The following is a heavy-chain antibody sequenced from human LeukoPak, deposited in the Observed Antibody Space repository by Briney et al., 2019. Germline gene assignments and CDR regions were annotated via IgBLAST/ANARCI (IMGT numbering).Heavy chain of an antibody. D-gene: IGHD6-19*01. Sequence: GALVKVSCKASGYTFTSYGINWVRQAPGQGLECMGWISVYNGHTNYVQKMQGRVTMTTDTSTNTAYMELRSLRSDDTAVYYCARGPGIAVAGVFDYWGQGSLVTVSS. J-gene: IGHJ4*02. V-gene: IGHV1-18*04. CDR1: GYTFTSYG. CDR2: ISVYNGHT. CDR3: ARGPGIAVAGVFDY.